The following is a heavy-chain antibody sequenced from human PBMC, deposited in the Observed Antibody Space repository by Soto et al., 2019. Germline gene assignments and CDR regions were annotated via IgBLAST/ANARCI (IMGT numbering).Heavy chain of an antibody. Sequence: QITLKESGPTLVKPTQTLTLTCTFSGFSLSTSGVGVGWIRQPPGKALEWLALIYWDDDKRYSPSLKSRLTITKDTSKNQVVLTMTNMDPVDTATYYCAHSLXASNYGDSEPINSFDYWGQGTLVTVSS. J-gene: IGHJ4*02. CDR2: IYWDDDK. CDR1: GFSLSTSGVG. V-gene: IGHV2-5*02. CDR3: AHSLXASNYGDSEPINSFDY. D-gene: IGHD4-17*01.